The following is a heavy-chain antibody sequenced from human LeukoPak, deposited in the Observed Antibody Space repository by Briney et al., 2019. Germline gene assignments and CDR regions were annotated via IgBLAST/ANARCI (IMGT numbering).Heavy chain of an antibody. V-gene: IGHV4-4*02. CDR3: AREGRDGYNYADY. CDR2: IYHSGST. Sequence: SGTLSLTCAVSGGSISSSNWWSWVRQPPGKGLEWIGEIYHSGSTNYNPSLKSRVTISVDKSKNQFSLKLSSVTAADTAVYYCAREGRDGYNYADYWGQGTLVTVSS. D-gene: IGHD5-24*01. CDR1: GGSISSSNW. J-gene: IGHJ4*02.